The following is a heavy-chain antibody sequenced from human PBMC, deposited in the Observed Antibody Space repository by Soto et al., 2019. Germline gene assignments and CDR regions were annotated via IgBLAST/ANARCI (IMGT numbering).Heavy chain of an antibody. V-gene: IGHV3-30*18. D-gene: IGHD6-6*01. CDR1: GFTFSSYG. Sequence: QVQLVESGGGVVQPGRSLRLSCAASGFTFSSYGMHWVRQAPGKGLEWVAVISYDGSNKYYADSVKGRFTISRDNSKNTLYLQMNSLRAEDTGVYYCAKTTWAYSSSSLDYWGQGTLVTVSS. J-gene: IGHJ4*02. CDR3: AKTTWAYSSSSLDY. CDR2: ISYDGSNK.